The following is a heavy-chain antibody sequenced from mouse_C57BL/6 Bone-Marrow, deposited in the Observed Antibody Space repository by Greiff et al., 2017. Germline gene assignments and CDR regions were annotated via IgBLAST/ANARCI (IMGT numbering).Heavy chain of an antibody. V-gene: IGHV1-59*01. CDR2: IDPSDSYT. CDR3: ARCLYYDYGGTWFAY. J-gene: IGHJ3*01. D-gene: IGHD2-4*01. Sequence: QVQLQQPGAELVRPGTSVKLSCKASGYTFTSYWMHWVKQRPGQGLEWIGVIDPSDSYTNYNQKFKGKATLTVDTSSSTAYMQLSSLTSEDSAVYYCARCLYYDYGGTWFAYWGQGTLVTVSA. CDR1: GYTFTSYW.